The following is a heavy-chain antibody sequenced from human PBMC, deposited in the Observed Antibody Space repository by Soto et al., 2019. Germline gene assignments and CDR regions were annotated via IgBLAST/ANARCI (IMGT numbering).Heavy chain of an antibody. CDR2: MNPNSGNT. CDR1: GYTFTSYD. J-gene: IGHJ5*02. D-gene: IGHD4-17*01. Sequence: ASVKVSCKASGYTFTSYDINWVRQATGQGLEWMGWMNPNSGNTGYAQKFQGRVTMTRNTSITTAYMELSSLRSDDTAVYYCARVSSPVTTFDWFDPWGQGTLVTVSS. V-gene: IGHV1-8*01. CDR3: ARVSSPVTTFDWFDP.